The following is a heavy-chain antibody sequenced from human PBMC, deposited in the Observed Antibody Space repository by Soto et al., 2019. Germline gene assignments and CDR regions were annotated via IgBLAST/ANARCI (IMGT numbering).Heavy chain of an antibody. CDR1: GYSISTGFN. V-gene: IGHV4-38-2*02. D-gene: IGHD2-2*01. CDR2: IYHSGST. J-gene: IGHJ4*02. Sequence: KSSETLSLTCAVSGYSISTGFNWAWIRQPPGKGLEWIGSIYHSGSTYYSLSLKSRVTISSDASKNQISLKLSSVTAADTALYYYARDWGTGFYQLDSWGQGTLVTVSS. CDR3: ARDWGTGFYQLDS.